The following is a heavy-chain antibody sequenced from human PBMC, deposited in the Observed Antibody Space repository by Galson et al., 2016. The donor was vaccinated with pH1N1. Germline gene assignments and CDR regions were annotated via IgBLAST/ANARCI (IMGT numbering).Heavy chain of an antibody. CDR2: IDPSNGGT. CDR1: GYTFTRDY. CDR3: IRDLGRLRDY. D-gene: IGHD7-27*01. J-gene: IGHJ4*02. V-gene: IGHV1-46*01. Sequence: SVKVSCKASGYTFTRDYFHWVRQAPGQGLEWMGVIDPSNGGTTFAQKFQGLVTMTRDTSTNTVYMELSGLKSEDTAVYFCIRDLGRLRDYWGQGTLVTVSS.